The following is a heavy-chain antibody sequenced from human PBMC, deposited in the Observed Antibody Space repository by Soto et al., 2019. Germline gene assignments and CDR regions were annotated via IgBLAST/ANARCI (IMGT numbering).Heavy chain of an antibody. Sequence: PGGSLRLSWAASGFTFNSYSMNWVRQAPGKGLEWVSSISSSSNYIYYADSMKGRFTISRDNAKNSLYLQMNSLRAEDTGVYYCARDLVGATIWGQGTLVTVSS. CDR2: ISSSSNYI. J-gene: IGHJ4*02. D-gene: IGHD1-26*01. CDR1: GFTFNSYS. CDR3: ARDLVGATI. V-gene: IGHV3-21*01.